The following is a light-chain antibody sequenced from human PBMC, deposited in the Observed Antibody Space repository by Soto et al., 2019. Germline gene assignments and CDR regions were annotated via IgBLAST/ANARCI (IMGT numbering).Light chain of an antibody. CDR3: QQYDDWPLT. Sequence: EIGMTQSPATLSVSPGERATLSCGASQSVSSNLAWYQQKPGQAPKLLLYNPSTRATGIPARFSGSGSGTEFTLTISSLQSEDFAIYYCQQYDDWPLTFGGGTKVEIK. CDR2: NPS. CDR1: QSVSSN. J-gene: IGKJ4*01. V-gene: IGKV3-15*01.